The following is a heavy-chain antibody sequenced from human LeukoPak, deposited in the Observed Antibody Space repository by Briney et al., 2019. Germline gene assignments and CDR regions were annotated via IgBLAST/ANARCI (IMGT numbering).Heavy chain of an antibody. CDR2: MNPNSGNT. D-gene: IGHD2-2*01. CDR3: ARADIVVVTYGMDV. V-gene: IGHV1-8*01. J-gene: IGHJ6*02. Sequence: ASVTVSCTASGYTFTSYDINWVRQAPGQGLEWMGWMNPNSGNTGYAQKFQGRVTMTRNTSISTAYMELSSLRSEDTAVYYCARADIVVVTYGMDVWGQGTTVTVSS. CDR1: GYTFTSYD.